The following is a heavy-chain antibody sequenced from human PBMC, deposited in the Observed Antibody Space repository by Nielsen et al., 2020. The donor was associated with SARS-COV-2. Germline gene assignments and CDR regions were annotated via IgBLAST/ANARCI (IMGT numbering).Heavy chain of an antibody. CDR1: GYTFTSYA. CDR2: INAGNGNT. CDR3: ARGPDRRRVLRYFDWGRYGMDV. J-gene: IGHJ6*02. D-gene: IGHD3-9*01. V-gene: IGHV1-3*01. Sequence: ASVKVSCKASGYTFTSYAMHWVRQAPGQRLEWMGWINAGNGNTKYSQKFQGRVTITRDTSASTAYMELSSLRSEDTAVYYCARGPDRRRVLRYFDWGRYGMDVWGQGTTVTVSS.